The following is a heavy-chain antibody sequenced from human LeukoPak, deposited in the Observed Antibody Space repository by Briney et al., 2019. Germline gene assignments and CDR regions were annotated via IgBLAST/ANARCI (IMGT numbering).Heavy chain of an antibody. J-gene: IGHJ4*02. V-gene: IGHV3-66*04. D-gene: IGHD5-12*01. CDR1: GFTVSSNY. CDR3: ARPRRRDGYNH. CDR2: IYSGGST. Sequence: GGSLRLSCAASGFTVSSNYMSWVRQAPGKGLEWVSVIYSGGSTYYADSVKGRFTISRDNSKNTLYLQMNSLRAEDTAVYYCARPRRRDGYNHWGQGTLVTVSS.